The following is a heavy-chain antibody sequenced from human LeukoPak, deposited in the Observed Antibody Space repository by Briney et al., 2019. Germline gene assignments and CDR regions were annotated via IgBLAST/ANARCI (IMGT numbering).Heavy chain of an antibody. J-gene: IGHJ5*02. V-gene: IGHV1-69*01. D-gene: IGHD3-10*01. CDR2: IIPIFGTA. CDR3: AGEVTMVRGVIISNWFDP. Sequence: SVKVSCKASGGTFSSYAISWVRQAPGQGLEWMGGIIPIFGTANYAQKFQGRVTITADESTSTAYMELSSLRSEDTAVYYCAGEVTMVRGVIISNWFDPWGQGTLVTVSS. CDR1: GGTFSSYA.